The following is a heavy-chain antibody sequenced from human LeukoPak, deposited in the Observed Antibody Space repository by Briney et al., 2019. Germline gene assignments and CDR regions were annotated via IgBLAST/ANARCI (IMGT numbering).Heavy chain of an antibody. J-gene: IGHJ3*02. CDR2: MWSDGNHK. Sequence: PGGSLRLSCAASGFAFSTYGMHWVRQSPGKGLEGVAAMWSDGNHKFYAESVKGRFTMSRDNFKNTLSLQMNSLRAEDAAIYYCVRERGPFDAFDIWGQGTMVTVSS. D-gene: IGHD3-16*01. CDR1: GFAFSTYG. CDR3: VRERGPFDAFDI. V-gene: IGHV3-33*01.